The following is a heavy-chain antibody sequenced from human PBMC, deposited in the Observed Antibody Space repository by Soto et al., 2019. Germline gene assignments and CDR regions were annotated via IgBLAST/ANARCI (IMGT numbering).Heavy chain of an antibody. J-gene: IGHJ5*02. V-gene: IGHV3-23*01. CDR3: AKRVYFGWGSYCKNCFAR. Sequence: GGSLRLSCAASGFTFSTYAMSWVRQAPGKGLEWVSAISGSGGSTYYADSVKGRFTISRDNSKNTLYLQMNSLRAEGTAVYYCAKRVYFGWGSYCKNCFARRARGPLVTASS. CDR1: GFTFSTYA. D-gene: IGHD3-10*01. CDR2: ISGSGGST.